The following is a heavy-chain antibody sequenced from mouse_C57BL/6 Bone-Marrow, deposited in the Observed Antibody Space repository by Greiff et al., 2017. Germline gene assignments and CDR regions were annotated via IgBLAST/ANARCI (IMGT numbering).Heavy chain of an antibody. V-gene: IGHV5-17*01. D-gene: IGHD3-2*02. Sequence: DVMLVESGGGLVKPGGSLKLSCAASGFTFSDYGMHWVRQAPEKGLEWVAYISSGSSTIYYADTVKGRFTISRAHAKNTLFLQMTSLRSEDTAMDYCAAVDSSGYYYAMDYWGQGTSVTVSS. CDR3: AAVDSSGYYYAMDY. CDR2: ISSGSSTI. J-gene: IGHJ4*01. CDR1: GFTFSDYG.